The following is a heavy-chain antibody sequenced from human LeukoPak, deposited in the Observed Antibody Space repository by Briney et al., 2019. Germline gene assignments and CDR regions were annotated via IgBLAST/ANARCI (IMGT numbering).Heavy chain of an antibody. V-gene: IGHV3-53*01. CDR3: ARDGATTVTTPWAGFDY. Sequence: GGSLRLSCAASGFTVSSNYMSWVRQAPGKGLEWVSVIYSGGSTYYADSVKGRFTISRDNSKNTLYLQMNSLRAEDTAVYYCARDGATTVTTPWAGFDYWGQGTLVTVSS. J-gene: IGHJ4*02. CDR1: GFTVSSNY. CDR2: IYSGGST. D-gene: IGHD4-17*01.